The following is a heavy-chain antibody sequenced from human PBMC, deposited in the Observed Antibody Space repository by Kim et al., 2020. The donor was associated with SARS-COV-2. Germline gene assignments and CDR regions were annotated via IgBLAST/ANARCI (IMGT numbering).Heavy chain of an antibody. D-gene: IGHD1-1*01. CDR1: GYTFSNFY. CDR3: ARDPDERSYFDY. Sequence: ASVKVSCKASGYTFSNFYIHWVRQAPGQGLEWMGWINPYNGGTVYAPKFQGRVSLTSVTSISTVYMEVSSLIPDDTAVYYCARDPDERSYFDYWGQGTL. J-gene: IGHJ4*02. CDR2: INPYNGGT. V-gene: IGHV1-2*02.